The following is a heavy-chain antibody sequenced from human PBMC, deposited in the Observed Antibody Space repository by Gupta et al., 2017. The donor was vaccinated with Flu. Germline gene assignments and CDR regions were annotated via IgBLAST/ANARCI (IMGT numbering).Heavy chain of an antibody. CDR3: VHRRSPYCTATSCPTDINYFDY. Sequence: IRQPPGKALEWLALIFWDDDKRYSPSLKSRLTISKDTSKTQVVLTMTNMDPVDTATYYCVHRRSPYCTATSCPTDINYFDYWGQGSLVTVSS. V-gene: IGHV2-5*02. D-gene: IGHD2-2*01. J-gene: IGHJ4*02. CDR2: IFWDDDK.